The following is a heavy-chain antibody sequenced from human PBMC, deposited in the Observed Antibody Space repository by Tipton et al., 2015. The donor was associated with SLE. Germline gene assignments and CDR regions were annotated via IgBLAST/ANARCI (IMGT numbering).Heavy chain of an antibody. D-gene: IGHD5-18*01. V-gene: IGHV3-7*01. Sequence: SGSTFSSYWMTWVRQAPGKGLEWVANIKEDGSEKNYADSVKGRFTISRDNAENSLYLQMNSLRSDDTAVYYCARDIDEYTYGLGGYWGQGTLVTVSS. CDR3: ARDIDEYTYGLGGY. CDR2: IKEDGSEK. CDR1: GSTFSSYW. J-gene: IGHJ4*02.